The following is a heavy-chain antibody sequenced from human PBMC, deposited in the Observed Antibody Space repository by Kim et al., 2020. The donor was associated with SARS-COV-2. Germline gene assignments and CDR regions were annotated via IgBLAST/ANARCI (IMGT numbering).Heavy chain of an antibody. V-gene: IGHV3-21*01. CDR3: VRGWGNGAYIPLRRNWFDP. CDR2: IEVTDQYI. CDR1: GFTFTSHA. J-gene: IGHJ5*02. D-gene: IGHD7-27*01. Sequence: GGSLRLSCAASGFTFTSHAMSWVRQAPGKGLEWISSIEVTDQYIYYADSVRGRFTISRDNANNLLYLQMDSGKVEDTAVYFCVRGWGNGAYIPLRRNWFDPWGQGTLVSVSS.